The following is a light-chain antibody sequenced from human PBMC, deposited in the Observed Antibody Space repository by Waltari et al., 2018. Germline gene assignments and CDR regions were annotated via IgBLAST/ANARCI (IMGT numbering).Light chain of an antibody. CDR3: CSFTTRSTWV. Sequence: QSALTQPASVSGSPGQSLTIPCPGTSRHVGRYNYLSCYQQHPGKVPKLLILDVSNRPSGVSHRFSGSKSGNTASLTISGLQAEDESDYYCCSFTTRSTWVFGGGTKLTVL. J-gene: IGLJ3*02. V-gene: IGLV2-14*01. CDR2: DVS. CDR1: SRHVGRYNY.